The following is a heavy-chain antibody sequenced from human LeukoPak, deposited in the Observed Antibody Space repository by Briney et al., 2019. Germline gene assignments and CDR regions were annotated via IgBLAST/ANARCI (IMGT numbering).Heavy chain of an antibody. CDR3: ARRMYYYDSSGFRGYYYYYMDV. CDR1: GVSISSSNSY. J-gene: IGHJ6*03. V-gene: IGHV4-39*01. D-gene: IGHD3-22*01. CDR2: IYYTGNT. Sequence: SETLSLTCTVSGVSISSSNSYWGWIRQPPGKGLEWIGSIYYTGNTYYNASLKSRVTISIDTSKHQISLRLTSVTATDTAMYYCARRMYYYDSSGFRGYYYYYMDVWGKGTTVTISS.